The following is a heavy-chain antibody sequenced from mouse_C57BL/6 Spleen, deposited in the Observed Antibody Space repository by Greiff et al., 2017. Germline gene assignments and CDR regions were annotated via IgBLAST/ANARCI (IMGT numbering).Heavy chain of an antibody. CDR3: ARGGIYYGNYFDY. CDR2: IYPGSGST. Sequence: VQLQQPGAELVKPGASVKMSCKASGYTFTSYWITWVKQRPGQGLEWIGDIYPGSGSTNYNEKFKSKATLTVDTSSSTAYMQLSSLTSEDSAVYYCARGGIYYGNYFDYWGQGTTLTVSS. V-gene: IGHV1-55*01. CDR1: GYTFTSYW. J-gene: IGHJ2*01. D-gene: IGHD2-1*01.